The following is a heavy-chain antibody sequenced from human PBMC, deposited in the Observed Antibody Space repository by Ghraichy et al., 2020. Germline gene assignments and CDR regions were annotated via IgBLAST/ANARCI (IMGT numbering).Heavy chain of an antibody. Sequence: SETLSLTCTVSGASISSYYWTWIRQPPGKGLEWIGYIYYGGSTNYNPSLKSRVTVAMDASKNQFSLRLSSVTAADTAVYYCARSLPYTSGWYLRYFDLWGRGTLVTVSS. CDR1: GASISSYY. V-gene: IGHV4-59*08. J-gene: IGHJ2*01. D-gene: IGHD6-19*01. CDR3: ARSLPYTSGWYLRYFDL. CDR2: IYYGGST.